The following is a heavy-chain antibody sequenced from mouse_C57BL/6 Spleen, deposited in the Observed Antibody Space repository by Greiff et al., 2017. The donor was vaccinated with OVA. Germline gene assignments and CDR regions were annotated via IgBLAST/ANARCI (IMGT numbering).Heavy chain of an antibody. V-gene: IGHV1-54*01. D-gene: IGHD1-1*01. CDR3: ARPVGSSPDYAMDY. CDR2: INPGSGGT. Sequence: VQLQQSGAELVRPGTSVKVSCKASGYAFTNYLIEWVKQRPGQGLEWIGVINPGSGGTNYNEKFKGKATLTADKSSSTAYMQLSSLTSEDSAVYFCARPVGSSPDYAMDYWGQGTSVTVSS. CDR1: GYAFTNYL. J-gene: IGHJ4*01.